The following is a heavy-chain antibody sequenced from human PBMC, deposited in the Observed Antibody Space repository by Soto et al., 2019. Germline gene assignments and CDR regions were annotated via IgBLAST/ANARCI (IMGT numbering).Heavy chain of an antibody. V-gene: IGHV4-39*01. D-gene: IGHD3-9*01. CDR3: ARQDYDILTGYYNVNSGGWGY. Sequence: QLQLQESGPGLVKPSETLSLTCTVSGGSISSSSYYWGWIRQPPGKGLEWIGSIYYSGSTYYNPSLQSRVTTSVDTSKNQFSLKLSSVTAADTAVYYCARQDYDILTGYYNVNSGGWGYWGQGTLVTVSS. CDR2: IYYSGST. J-gene: IGHJ4*02. CDR1: GGSISSSSYY.